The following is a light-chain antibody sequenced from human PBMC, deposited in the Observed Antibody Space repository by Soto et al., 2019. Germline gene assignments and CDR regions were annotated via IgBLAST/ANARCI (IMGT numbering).Light chain of an antibody. J-gene: IGLJ3*02. CDR3: SSYAGSNNPWV. Sequence: QSALTQPPSASGSPGQSVTISCTGTSSDVGAYHYVCWYQQHPGKAPKLIISEVTKRPSGVPDRFSGSKSGNTASLTVTGLQAEDEADYYCSSYAGSNNPWVFGGGTKLTVL. V-gene: IGLV2-8*01. CDR1: SSDVGAYHY. CDR2: EVT.